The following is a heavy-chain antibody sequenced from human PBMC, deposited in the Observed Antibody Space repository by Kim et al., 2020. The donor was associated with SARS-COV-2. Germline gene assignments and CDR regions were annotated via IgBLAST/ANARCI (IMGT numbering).Heavy chain of an antibody. V-gene: IGHV4-4*09. D-gene: IGHD4-4*01. Sequence: NSHPTHKSRVTISVDTSKNQFSLKLSSVTAADTAVYYCARYSVGSFFFDYWGQGTLVTVSS. J-gene: IGHJ4*02. CDR3: ARYSVGSFFFDY.